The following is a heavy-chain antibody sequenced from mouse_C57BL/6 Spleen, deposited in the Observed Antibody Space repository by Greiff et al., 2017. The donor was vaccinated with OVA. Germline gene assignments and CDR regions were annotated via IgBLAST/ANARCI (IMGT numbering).Heavy chain of an antibody. J-gene: IGHJ1*03. CDR1: GYAFSSSW. Sequence: QVQLQQSGPELVKPGASVKISCKASGYAFSSSWMNWVKQRPGKGLEWIGRIYPGDGDTNYNGKFKGKATLTADKSSSTAYMQLSSLTSEDSAVYFGARGITTVVARDWYFDVWGTGTTVTVSS. V-gene: IGHV1-82*01. CDR2: IYPGDGDT. D-gene: IGHD1-1*01. CDR3: ARGITTVVARDWYFDV.